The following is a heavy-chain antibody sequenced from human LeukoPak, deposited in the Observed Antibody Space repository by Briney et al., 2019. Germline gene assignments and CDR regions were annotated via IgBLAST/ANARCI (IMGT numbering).Heavy chain of an antibody. D-gene: IGHD5-12*01. CDR3: ARQFLFFSGSGDDPSAEGMLV. V-gene: IGHV4-59*01. Sequence: SETLSLARTVGGGSLDSYYWMWIRQPPGKGLEWIGNIYYSGSTNYNPSLKSRVTISVDTSKNQFSLNLRSLTAAYRAVYYCARQFLFFSGSGDDPSAEGMLVWGQETTVTVSS. J-gene: IGHJ6*01. CDR1: GGSLDSYY. CDR2: IYYSGST.